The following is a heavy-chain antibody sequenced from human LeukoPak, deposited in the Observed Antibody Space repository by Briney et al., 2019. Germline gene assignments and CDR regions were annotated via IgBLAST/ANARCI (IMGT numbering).Heavy chain of an antibody. D-gene: IGHD2-15*01. Sequence: SGPTLVNPTQTLTLTCTFSGFSFSSGGVVVGWIRQPPGGALEWLGVIYENDEKLYSSSLQNRLSITKDTSKNQVVLTMANMDPVDIATYYCAHRHRGVASDIWGQGTMVTVSS. J-gene: IGHJ3*02. CDR1: GFSFSSGGVV. CDR3: AHRHRGVASDI. CDR2: IYENDEK. V-gene: IGHV2-5*01.